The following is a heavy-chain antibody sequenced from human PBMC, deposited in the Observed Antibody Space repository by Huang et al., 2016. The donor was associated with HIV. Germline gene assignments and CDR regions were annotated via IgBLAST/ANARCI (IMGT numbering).Heavy chain of an antibody. CDR2: IKGGNGDT. Sequence: QVQLVQSGAEVKKLGTSVKVSCKTSGYTFSSHALHWLRPAPGQRPEWMGWIKGGNGDTKYSQKFQGRVTITRDTSANIGYMELNSLLSEDTAVYYCARDPLDIRRHFDFWGQGALVTVSS. CDR1: GYTFSSHA. CDR3: ARDPLDIRRHFDF. V-gene: IGHV1-3*01. J-gene: IGHJ4*02. D-gene: IGHD3-3*01.